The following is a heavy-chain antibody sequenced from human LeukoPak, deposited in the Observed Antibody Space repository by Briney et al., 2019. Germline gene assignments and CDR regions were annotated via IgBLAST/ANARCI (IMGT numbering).Heavy chain of an antibody. CDR3: ARGRDKYYFNY. CDR2: IYYSGST. Sequence: SQTLSLTCTVSGGSISSGGYYWSWIRQHPGKGLEWIGYIYYSGSTYYNPSLKSRVTLSVDTSKNQFSLKLSSVTAADTAVYYCARGRDKYYFNYWGQGTLVTVSS. CDR1: GGSISSGGYY. J-gene: IGHJ4*02. V-gene: IGHV4-31*03.